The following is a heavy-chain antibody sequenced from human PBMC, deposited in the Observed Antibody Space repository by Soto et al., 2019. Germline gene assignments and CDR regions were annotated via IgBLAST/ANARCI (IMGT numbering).Heavy chain of an antibody. CDR2: ISGSGGST. CDR3: ANEGGYCSSTSCYLMGYYYYGMEV. D-gene: IGHD2-2*01. Sequence: GWSLRLSCAASGFTFSSYAMSLVRQAPGKGLEWVSSISGSGGSTYYADSVKGRFTISRDNSKNTLYLQMNSLRAEDTAVYYCANEGGYCSSTSCYLMGYYYYGMEVWGEGTKVTVSS. CDR1: GFTFSSYA. J-gene: IGHJ6*04. V-gene: IGHV3-23*01.